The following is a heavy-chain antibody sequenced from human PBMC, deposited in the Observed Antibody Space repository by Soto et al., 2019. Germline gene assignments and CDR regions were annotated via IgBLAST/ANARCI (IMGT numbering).Heavy chain of an antibody. CDR1: GFTFHEYA. V-gene: IGHV3-9*01. J-gene: IGHJ5*02. D-gene: IGHD3-22*01. CDR2: IGWDNGSI. Sequence: PGGSLRLSSADSGFTFHEYAMHWAPQAPGRAVECGSDIGWDNGSIVYADSEKGRYTISRDNDKNSLYLQMNSLRAENTAVYYCARAMYYYDTRGYLLFPRQGAFDHWGHGTLVTVSS. CDR3: ARAMYYYDTRGYLLFPRQGAFDH.